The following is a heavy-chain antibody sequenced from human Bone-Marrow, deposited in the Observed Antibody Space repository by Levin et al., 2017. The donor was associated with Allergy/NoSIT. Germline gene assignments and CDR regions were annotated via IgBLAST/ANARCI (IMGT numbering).Heavy chain of an antibody. CDR3: AREYYMDV. CDR1: GYSIRSDYY. Sequence: SQTLSLPCAVSGYSIRSDYYWGWIRQPPGKGLEWIGNINESGKTKYNPSLKSRVTILVETSKNQFSLQLNSVTAADTAVYFCAREYYMDVWGKGTTVTVSS. CDR2: INESGKT. V-gene: IGHV4-38-2*02. J-gene: IGHJ6*03.